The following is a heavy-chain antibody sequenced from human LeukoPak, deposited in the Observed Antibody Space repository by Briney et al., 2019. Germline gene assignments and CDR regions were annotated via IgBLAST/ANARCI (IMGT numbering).Heavy chain of an antibody. CDR1: GFTFRSYT. V-gene: IGHV3-30-3*01. Sequence: PGGSLRLSCAASGFTFRSYTMHWVRQAAAKGLEWVALISYNDNNKYYAGSVKGRFNISRDNSKNTLYLQMNSLTTEDTAIYYCARGEGLTYSSSWSYCDYWGQGTLVSVSS. CDR3: ARGEGLTYSSSWSYCDY. J-gene: IGHJ4*02. CDR2: ISYNDNNK. D-gene: IGHD6-13*01.